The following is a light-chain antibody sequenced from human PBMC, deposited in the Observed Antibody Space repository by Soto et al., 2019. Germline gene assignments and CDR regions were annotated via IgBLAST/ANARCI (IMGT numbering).Light chain of an antibody. V-gene: IGKV3-11*01. J-gene: IGKJ4*01. CDR2: DAS. CDR3: QQRSNWPPP. Sequence: VLTQSPATLSLSPVERATLSCRASQSVSSYLAWYQQKPGQAPRLLIYDASNRATGIPARFSGSGSGTDFTLTISSLAPEDFAVYYCQQRSNWPPPFGGGTKVDIK. CDR1: QSVSSY.